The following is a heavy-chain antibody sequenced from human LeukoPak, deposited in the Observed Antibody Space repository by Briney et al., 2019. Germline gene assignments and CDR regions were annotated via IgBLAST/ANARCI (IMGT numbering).Heavy chain of an antibody. V-gene: IGHV3-48*04. D-gene: IGHD5-12*01. CDR2: ISPSSSTI. Sequence: GGSLRLSCAASGFTFSGKSMNWVRQAPGKGLEWVSYISPSSSTIYYADSVKGRFTISRDDAKNTLYLQMNSLRAEDTAVYYCTTIRPGYWGQGTLVTVSS. CDR3: TTIRPGY. CDR1: GFTFSGKS. J-gene: IGHJ4*02.